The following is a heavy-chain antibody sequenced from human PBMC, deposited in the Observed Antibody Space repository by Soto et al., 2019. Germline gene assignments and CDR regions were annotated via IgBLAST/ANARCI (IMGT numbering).Heavy chain of an antibody. D-gene: IGHD1-1*01. CDR2: IIPIFGTA. CDR1: GGTFSSYA. CDR3: ARDWGTEKGDYYYYYGMDV. Sequence: GASVKVSVKASGGTFSSYAISWLRQAPGQGLEWMGGIIPIFGTANYAQKFQGRVTITADESTSTAYMELSSLRSEDTAVYYCARDWGTEKGDYYYYYGMDVWGQGTTVTVSS. V-gene: IGHV1-69*13. J-gene: IGHJ6*02.